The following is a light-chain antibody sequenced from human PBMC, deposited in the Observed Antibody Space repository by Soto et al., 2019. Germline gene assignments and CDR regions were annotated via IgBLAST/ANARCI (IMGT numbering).Light chain of an antibody. V-gene: IGKV3-11*01. CDR1: QSVSSY. CDR3: QQRSNWPLT. CDR2: DAS. J-gene: IGKJ4*01. Sequence: EIMLTQSPATLSLSPGDRATLSCRASQSVSSYLAWYQQKPGQAPRLLIYDASSRATGIPARFSGSGSGTDFTLTISGLEPEDFAVYYCQQRSNWPLTFGGGTKV.